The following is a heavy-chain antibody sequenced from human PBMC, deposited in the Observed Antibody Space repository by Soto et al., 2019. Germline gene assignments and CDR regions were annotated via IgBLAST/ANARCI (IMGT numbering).Heavy chain of an antibody. J-gene: IGHJ4*02. Sequence: PGGSLRLSCTASGVNLRNYWMHWVRQAPGKGLVWVSRINSGGSNIKYADSVKGRFTISRDNARNTLFLHMTNLRAGDTALYFCAKGRPGVAAAPDYWGQGTLVTVSS. CDR3: AKGRPGVAAAPDY. D-gene: IGHD2-21*01. V-gene: IGHV3-74*03. CDR2: INSGGSNI. CDR1: GVNLRNYW.